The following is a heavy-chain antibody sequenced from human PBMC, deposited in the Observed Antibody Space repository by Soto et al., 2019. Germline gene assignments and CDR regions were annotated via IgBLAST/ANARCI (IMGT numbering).Heavy chain of an antibody. CDR3: ASNPPVTEYYDSSGYYRGY. Sequence: PXEALSLSCADSGFTFSSYAMSWVRQAPGKGLEWVSAISGSGGSTYYADSVKGRFTISRDNSKNTLYLQMNSLRAEDTAVYYCASNPPVTEYYDSSGYYRGYWGQGTLVTVSS. CDR1: GFTFSSYA. J-gene: IGHJ4*02. V-gene: IGHV3-23*01. CDR2: ISGSGGST. D-gene: IGHD3-22*01.